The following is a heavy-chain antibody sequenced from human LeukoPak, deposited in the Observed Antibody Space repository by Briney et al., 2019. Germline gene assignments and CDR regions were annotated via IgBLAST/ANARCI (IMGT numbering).Heavy chain of an antibody. D-gene: IGHD2-2*01. CDR1: GFTFSSYG. J-gene: IGHJ4*02. Sequence: GGSLRLSCAASGFTFSSYGMSWVRQAPGKGLEWVSAISGSGGSTYYADSVKGRFTISRDNSKNTLYLQMNSLRAEDTAVYYCAKAVVIVPTATPFDYWGQGTLVTVSS. V-gene: IGHV3-23*01. CDR3: AKAVVIVPTATPFDY. CDR2: ISGSGGST.